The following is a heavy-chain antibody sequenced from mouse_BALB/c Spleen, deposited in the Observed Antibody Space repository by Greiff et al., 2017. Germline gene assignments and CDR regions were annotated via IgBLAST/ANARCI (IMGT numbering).Heavy chain of an antibody. Sequence: EVQLVESGGGLVKPGGSLKLSCAASGFTFSSYAMSWVRQTPEKRLEWVATISSGGSYTYYPDSVKGRFTISRDNAKNTLYLQMSSLRSEDTAMYYCARRGITTAAYWGQGTLVTVSA. J-gene: IGHJ3*01. CDR1: GFTFSSYA. D-gene: IGHD2-4*01. CDR3: ARRGITTAAY. V-gene: IGHV5-9-3*01. CDR2: ISSGGSYT.